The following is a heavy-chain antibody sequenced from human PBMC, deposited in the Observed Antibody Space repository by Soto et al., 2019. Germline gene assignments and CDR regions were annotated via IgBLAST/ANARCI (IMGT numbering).Heavy chain of an antibody. D-gene: IGHD1-7*01. CDR3: ARDEGGWNSIEGGFVKFILDY. J-gene: IGHJ4*02. Sequence: QVQLVQSGAEVKKPGASVKVSCKTSGYTFSMHAIHWVRQAPGQGLEWMGWINAGNGDTKYSEKFQDRVAITRDAYASDANMEVRSLRSEDTAIYYCARDEGGWNSIEGGFVKFILDYWGQGSVVTVSS. V-gene: IGHV1-3*01. CDR1: GYTFSMHA. CDR2: INAGNGDT.